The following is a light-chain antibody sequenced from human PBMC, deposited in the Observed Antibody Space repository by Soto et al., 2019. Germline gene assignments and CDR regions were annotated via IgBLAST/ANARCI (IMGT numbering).Light chain of an antibody. Sequence: QSVLTQPPSVSGAPGQRVTISCTGSSSNIGAGYDVHWYQQLPGTAPKLLIYGNSNRPSGVPDRFSGSKSGTSASLVITGLQAEDEADYYCQSYDSSLSGVVFGGGTK. CDR2: GNS. J-gene: IGLJ2*01. V-gene: IGLV1-40*01. CDR1: SSNIGAGYD. CDR3: QSYDSSLSGVV.